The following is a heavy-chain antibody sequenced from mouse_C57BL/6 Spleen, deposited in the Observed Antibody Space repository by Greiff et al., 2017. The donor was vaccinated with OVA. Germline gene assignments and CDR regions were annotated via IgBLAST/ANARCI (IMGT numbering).Heavy chain of an antibody. Sequence: EVKLVESGGGLVKPGGSLKLSCAASGFTFSSYAMSWVRQTPEKRLEWVATISDGGSYTYYPDNVKGRFTISRDNAKNNLYLQMSHLKSEDTAMYYCARGGTEMDYGGQGTTLTVSS. CDR2: ISDGGSYT. CDR3: ARGGTEMDY. CDR1: GFTFSSYA. V-gene: IGHV5-4*03. J-gene: IGHJ2*01. D-gene: IGHD3-3*01.